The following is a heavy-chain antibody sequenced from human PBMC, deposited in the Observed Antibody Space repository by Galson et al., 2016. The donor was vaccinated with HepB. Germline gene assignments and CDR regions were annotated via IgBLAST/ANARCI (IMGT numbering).Heavy chain of an antibody. J-gene: IGHJ6*02. V-gene: IGHV3-23*01. CDR1: EFTFGSYA. CDR3: AKAATPVFYYHGMDV. Sequence: SLRLSCAASEFTFGSYAMSWVRQAPGKGLEWVSAIDSSGHSTYYTDSVTGRFTISRDNSKNTLYLQMNGLRYEDTAVYYCAKAATPVFYYHGMDVWGQGTTVTVSS. CDR2: IDSSGHST.